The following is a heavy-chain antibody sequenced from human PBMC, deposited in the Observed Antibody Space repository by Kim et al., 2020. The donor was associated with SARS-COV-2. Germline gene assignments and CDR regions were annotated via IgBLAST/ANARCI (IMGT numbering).Heavy chain of an antibody. J-gene: IGHJ4*02. CDR2: IKSKTDGGTT. CDR1: GFTFSNAW. V-gene: IGHV3-15*01. CDR3: TTNEWAYVNYYDSSGYENDFDY. D-gene: IGHD3-22*01. Sequence: GGSLRLSCAASGFTFSNAWMSWVRQAPGKGLEWVGRIKSKTDGGTTDYAAPVKGRFTISRDDSKNTLYLQMNSLKTEDTAVYYCTTNEWAYVNYYDSSGYENDFDYWGQGTLVTVSS.